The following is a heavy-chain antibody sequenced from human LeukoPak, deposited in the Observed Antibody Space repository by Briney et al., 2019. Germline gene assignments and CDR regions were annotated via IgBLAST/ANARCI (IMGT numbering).Heavy chain of an antibody. J-gene: IGHJ4*02. CDR2: ISPHRGGT. D-gene: IGHD3-10*01. CDR3: TVWFGELTH. Sequence: GSSVKVSCKASGYTFTDYTIHWVRQAPGQGHEWMGWISPHRGGTNYAQKFQGRVTMTSDTYITSAYMELSRLRSADTAMYYCTVWFGELTHWGQGTLVTVSS. CDR1: GYTFTDYT. V-gene: IGHV1-2*02.